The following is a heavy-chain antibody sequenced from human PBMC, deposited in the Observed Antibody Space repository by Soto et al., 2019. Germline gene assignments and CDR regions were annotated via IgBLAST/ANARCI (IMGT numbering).Heavy chain of an antibody. CDR1: GFTVSSNY. D-gene: IGHD2-2*02. V-gene: IGHV3-66*01. CDR2: IYSGSST. CDR3: ARGRNTLYGMDV. Sequence: EVQLVESGGGLVQPGGSLRLSCAASGFTVSSNYMSWVRQAPGKGLEWVSFIYSGSSTYYADSVKGRFTISRDNSKNTLYLQMNSLRAEDTAVYYCARGRNTLYGMDVWGQGTTVTVSS. J-gene: IGHJ6*02.